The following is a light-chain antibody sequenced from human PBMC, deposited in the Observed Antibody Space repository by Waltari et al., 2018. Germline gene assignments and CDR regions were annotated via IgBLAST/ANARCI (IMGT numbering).Light chain of an antibody. CDR2: WAS. V-gene: IGKV4-1*01. CDR1: QSVLQTSTSRNF. CDR3: QQYYSAPYT. J-gene: IGKJ2*01. Sequence: DIVVTQSPESLAVSLGERATIHCTSSQSVLQTSTSRNFFGGLQHKPGRHPKMLFYWASTRESGVTDRFTASGSGTDLTLTITNLQAEDVAIYYCQQYYSAPYTFGQGTRLEI.